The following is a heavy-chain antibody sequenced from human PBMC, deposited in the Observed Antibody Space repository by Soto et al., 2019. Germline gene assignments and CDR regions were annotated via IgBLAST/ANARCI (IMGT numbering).Heavy chain of an antibody. D-gene: IGHD1-26*01. V-gene: IGHV6-1*01. CDR3: AASGSYYYYYYGMDV. J-gene: IGHJ6*02. Sequence: SQPLSLTCVISGDSVSSNSAAWNWIRQSPSRGLEWLGRTYYRSKWYNDYAVSVKSRITINPDTSKNQFSLQLNSVTPEDTVLYYCAASGSYYYYYYGMDVWGQGTTVTVSS. CDR1: GDSVSSNSAA. CDR2: TYYRSKWYN.